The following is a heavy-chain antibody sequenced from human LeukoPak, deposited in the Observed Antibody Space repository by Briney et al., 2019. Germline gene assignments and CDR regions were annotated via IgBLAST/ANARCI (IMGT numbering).Heavy chain of an antibody. V-gene: IGHV3-23*01. D-gene: IGHD4-23*01. Sequence: PGESLRLSCAASGFAFSSYGMSWVRQAPGKGLEWVSTISGRDTNTYYADSVEGRFIISRDNSKNTLYLQMNSLRAEDTAVYYCAKRSDYGGNGNYFDYWGQGTPVTVSS. J-gene: IGHJ4*02. CDR1: GFAFSSYG. CDR3: AKRSDYGGNGNYFDY. CDR2: ISGRDTNT.